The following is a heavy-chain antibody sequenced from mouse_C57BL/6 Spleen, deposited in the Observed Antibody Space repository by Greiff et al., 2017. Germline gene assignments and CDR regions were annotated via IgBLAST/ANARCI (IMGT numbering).Heavy chain of an antibody. V-gene: IGHV5-4*01. CDR2: ISDGGSYT. CDR1: GFTFSSYT. Sequence: EVHLVESGGGLVKPGGSLKLSCAASGFTFSSYTMSWVRQTPEKRLEWVATISDGGSYTYYPDNVKGRFTISRDNAKNNLYLQMSHLKSEDTAMYYCARLHYYAMDYWGQGTSVTVSS. D-gene: IGHD1-1*01. J-gene: IGHJ4*01. CDR3: ARLHYYAMDY.